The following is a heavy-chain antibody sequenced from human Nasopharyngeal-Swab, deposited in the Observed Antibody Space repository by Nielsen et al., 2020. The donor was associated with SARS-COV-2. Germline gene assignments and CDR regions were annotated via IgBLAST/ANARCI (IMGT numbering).Heavy chain of an antibody. J-gene: IGHJ4*02. V-gene: IGHV3-7*03. CDR1: GFTFGHYW. CDR3: ARLPRNNWRLDS. D-gene: IGHD1-20*01. Sequence: GSSLKISCAASGFTFGHYWMSWVRQAPGKRLEWVANIQEDGSEKDYVDSVKGRFTISRDNIKNSLYLQMNSLRVEDTAVYFCARLPRNNWRLDSWGQGILVTVSS. CDR2: IQEDGSEK.